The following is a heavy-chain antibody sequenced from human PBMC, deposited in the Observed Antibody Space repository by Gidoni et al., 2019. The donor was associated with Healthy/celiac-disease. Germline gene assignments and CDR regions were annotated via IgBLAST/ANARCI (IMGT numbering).Heavy chain of an antibody. Sequence: QVQLQESGPGLVKPSQTLSLTRTVSGGSISSGDYYWRWIRQPPGKGLEWIGYIYYSGSTYYTPSLKSRVTISVDTSKNQFSLKLSSVTAADTAVYYCAIDPFSYGMDVWGQGTTVTVSS. CDR2: IYYSGST. J-gene: IGHJ6*02. CDR1: GGSISSGDYY. CDR3: AIDPFSYGMDV. D-gene: IGHD3-16*01. V-gene: IGHV4-30-4*01.